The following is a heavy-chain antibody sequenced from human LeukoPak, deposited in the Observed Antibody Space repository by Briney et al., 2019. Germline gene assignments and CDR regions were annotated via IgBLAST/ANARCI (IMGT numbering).Heavy chain of an antibody. CDR3: ARNYYDSSGLYYFDY. J-gene: IGHJ4*02. CDR2: ISAYNGNT. D-gene: IGHD3-22*01. Sequence: ASVKVSCKASGYTFTSYGISWVRQAPGQGLEWMGWISAYNGNTNYAQKLQGRVTMTTDTSTSTAYMELRSLRSDDTAVYYCARNYYDSSGLYYFDYWGQGTLATVSS. V-gene: IGHV1-18*01. CDR1: GYTFTSYG.